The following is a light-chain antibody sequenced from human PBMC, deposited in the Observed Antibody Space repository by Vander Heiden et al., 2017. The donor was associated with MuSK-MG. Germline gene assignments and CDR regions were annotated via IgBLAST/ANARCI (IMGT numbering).Light chain of an antibody. CDR3: SSYTTTRGV. CDR2: EVT. CDR1: SSDVGGYNY. V-gene: IGLV2-14*01. Sequence: QSALTQPASVSGSLGQSITISCTGTSSDVGGYNYVSWYQQHPGKAPKLIIYEVTNRPSGVSNRFSGSKSGNTASLTISGLQTEDEADYYCSSYTTTRGVFGGGTKLTVL. J-gene: IGLJ3*02.